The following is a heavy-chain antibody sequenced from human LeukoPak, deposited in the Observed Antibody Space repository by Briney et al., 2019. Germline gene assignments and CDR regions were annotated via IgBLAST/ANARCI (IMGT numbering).Heavy chain of an antibody. V-gene: IGHV3-11*06. CDR1: GFTFSDYY. D-gene: IGHD2-2*02. Sequence: GGSLRLSCAASGFTFSDYYMSWIRQAPGKGLEWVSYISSSSSYTNYADSMKGRFTISRDNSKNTLYLQMNSLRAEDTAVYYCASEAYCSSTSCYSLDYWGQGTLVTVSS. CDR2: ISSSSSYT. CDR3: ASEAYCSSTSCYSLDY. J-gene: IGHJ4*02.